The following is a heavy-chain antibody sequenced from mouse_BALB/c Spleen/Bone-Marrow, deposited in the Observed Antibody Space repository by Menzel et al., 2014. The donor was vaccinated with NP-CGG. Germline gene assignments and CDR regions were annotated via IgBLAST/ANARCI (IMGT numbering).Heavy chain of an antibody. J-gene: IGHJ3*01. CDR2: IRLKSNNYAT. CDR1: GFTFSNYW. V-gene: IGHV6-6*02. CDR3: TTGFAY. Sequence: EVQVVESGGGLVQPGGSMKLSCVASGFTFSNYWMNWVRQSPEKGLEWVAEIRLKSNNYATHYAESVKGRFTISRDDSKSSVYQQMNNLRAEDTGIYYCTTGFAYWGQGTLVTVSA.